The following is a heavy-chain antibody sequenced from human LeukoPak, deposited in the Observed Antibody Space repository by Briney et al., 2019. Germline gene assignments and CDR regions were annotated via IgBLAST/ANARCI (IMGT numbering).Heavy chain of an antibody. V-gene: IGHV1-46*01. CDR2: IFPSAGNT. CDR3: VREFSGGYFDY. J-gene: IGHJ4*02. CDR1: GYTFTRYY. D-gene: IGHD3-16*01. Sequence: GASVKVSCKASGYTFTRYYLHWVRQAPGQGLEWMGIIFPSAGNTNYVQKFQGRVTMTRDMSTSTVYMELSSLRSEDTAVYYCVREFSGGYFDYWGQGTLVAVSS.